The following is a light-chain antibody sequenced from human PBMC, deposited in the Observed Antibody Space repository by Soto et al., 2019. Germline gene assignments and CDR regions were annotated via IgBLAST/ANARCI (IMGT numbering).Light chain of an antibody. CDR3: SSYTTSSTLPI. V-gene: IGLV2-14*01. Sequence: QSALTQPASVSGSPGQSITISCTGTSSDIGGYNHVSWYQQHPGKAPKLIIYDVSNRPSGVSDRFSGSKSANAASLTSSGLQAEDEADYYCSSYTTSSTLPIFGGGTKLTVL. J-gene: IGLJ2*01. CDR2: DVS. CDR1: SSDIGGYNH.